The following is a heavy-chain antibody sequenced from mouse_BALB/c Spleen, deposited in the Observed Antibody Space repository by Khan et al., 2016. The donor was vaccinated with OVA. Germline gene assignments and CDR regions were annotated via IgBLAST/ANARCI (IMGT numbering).Heavy chain of an antibody. V-gene: IGHV1-19*01. CDR3: GRGLFDV. CDR2: INPDNGDT. Sequence: VQLQQSGPELVKPGASVKMSCKASGYTFTDYYMKWLKQSHGKSLEWIGDINPDNGDTFYNQKFKDKATLTVDKSSSTAHMQLNGLTSEDSAVDDGGRGLFDVWGAGTTVTVSS. J-gene: IGHJ1*01. CDR1: GYTFTDYY.